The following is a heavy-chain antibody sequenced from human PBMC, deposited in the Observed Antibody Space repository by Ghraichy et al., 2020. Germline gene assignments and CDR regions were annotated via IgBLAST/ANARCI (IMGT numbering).Heavy chain of an antibody. D-gene: IGHD6-19*01. CDR3: ARDRGSGWYSVDY. J-gene: IGHJ4*02. CDR1: GGSISSYY. CDR2: MYYSGST. Sequence: SETLSLTCTVSGGSISSYYWSWIRQPPGKGLEWIGYMYYSGSTNYNPYLKSRVTISGETSKNQISLKVSSVTAADTAVYYCARDRGSGWYSVDYWGQGTLVTVSS. V-gene: IGHV4-59*01.